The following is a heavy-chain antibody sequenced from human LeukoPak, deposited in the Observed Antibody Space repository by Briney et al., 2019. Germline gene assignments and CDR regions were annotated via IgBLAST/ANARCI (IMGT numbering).Heavy chain of an antibody. V-gene: IGHV3-30-3*01. D-gene: IGHD6-13*01. CDR1: GFTFSSYA. J-gene: IGHJ5*02. CDR2: ISYDGSNK. CDR3: ARDHSSSWYEFRFDP. Sequence: GGSLRLSCAASGFTFSSYAMHRVRQAPGKGLEWVAVISYDGSNKYYADSVKGRFTISRDNSKNTLYLQMNSLRAEDTAVYYCARDHSSSWYEFRFDPWGQGTLVTVSS.